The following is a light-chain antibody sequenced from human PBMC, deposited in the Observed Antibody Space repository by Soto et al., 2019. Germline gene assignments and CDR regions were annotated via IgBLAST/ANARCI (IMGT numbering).Light chain of an antibody. CDR3: SSYTTIHAHV. V-gene: IGLV2-14*01. CDR1: TNDVGAFDY. CDR2: EIF. Sequence: QSALTQPASVSASPGQSISISCTGTTNDVGAFDYVSWYQQHPGKPPKLIIYEIFNRPSGVSHRFSGSKSGNSASLTISGLQADDEADYYCSSYTTIHAHVFGGGTKLTVL. J-gene: IGLJ2*01.